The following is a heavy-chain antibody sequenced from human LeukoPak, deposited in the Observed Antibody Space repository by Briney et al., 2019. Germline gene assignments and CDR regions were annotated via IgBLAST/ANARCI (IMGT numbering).Heavy chain of an antibody. Sequence: SVKVSCKASGGTFSSYAISWVRQAPGQGLEWMGGIIPIFGTANYAQKFQGRVTITADESTSTAYMELSSLRSEDTAVYYCATASPGNIAAAGTFDYWGQGTLVTVSS. CDR1: GGTFSSYA. J-gene: IGHJ4*02. CDR2: IIPIFGTA. CDR3: ATASPGNIAAAGTFDY. V-gene: IGHV1-69*13. D-gene: IGHD6-13*01.